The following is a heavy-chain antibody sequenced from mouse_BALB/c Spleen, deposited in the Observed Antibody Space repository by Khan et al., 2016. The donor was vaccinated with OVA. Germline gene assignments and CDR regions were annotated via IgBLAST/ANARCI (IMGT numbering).Heavy chain of an antibody. Sequence: EVKLLESGPGLVKPSQSLSLTCTVTGYSITSGYAWNWIRQFPGNKLEWMGYISYSGGTSYNPSLKSRISITRDTSKNQFFLQLNSVTTEDTATYYCARSIMANWGQGTTLTVSS. CDR3: ARSIMAN. CDR2: ISYSGGT. J-gene: IGHJ2*01. CDR1: GYSITSGYA. V-gene: IGHV3-2*02.